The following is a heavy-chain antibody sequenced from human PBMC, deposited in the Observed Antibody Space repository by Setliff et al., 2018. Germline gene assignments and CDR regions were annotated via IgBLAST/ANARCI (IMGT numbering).Heavy chain of an antibody. V-gene: IGHV1-8*01. CDR2: MNPNSGNT. Sequence: ASVKVSCKASGYTFTSYDINWVRQATGQGLEWMGWMNPNSGNTGYAQKFQGRVTMTRNTSISTAYMELSSLRSEDTAVYYCARVTIAVAGTNPWGQGTLVTVSS. CDR1: GYTFTSYD. CDR3: ARVTIAVAGTNP. D-gene: IGHD6-19*01. J-gene: IGHJ5*02.